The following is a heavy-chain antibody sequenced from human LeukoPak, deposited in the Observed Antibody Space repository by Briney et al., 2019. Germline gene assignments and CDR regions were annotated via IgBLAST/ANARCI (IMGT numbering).Heavy chain of an antibody. CDR1: GFTVSSNY. D-gene: IGHD5-18*01. V-gene: IGHV3-53*04. CDR3: ARVNRGYSYGLDY. J-gene: IGHJ4*02. Sequence: GGSLRLPCAASGFTVSSNYMSWVRQAPGKGLEWVSVIYSGGSTYYADSVKSRFTISRHDSKNTLYLQMNSLRAEDTAVYYCARVNRGYSYGLDYWGQGTLVTVSS. CDR2: IYSGGST.